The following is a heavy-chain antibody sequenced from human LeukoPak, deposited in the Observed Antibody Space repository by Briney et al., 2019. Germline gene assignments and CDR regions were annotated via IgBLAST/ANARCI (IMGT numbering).Heavy chain of an antibody. Sequence: GGSLRLSCAASGFTFSSYWMHWVRQVPGKGLVCVSRIKNDESSAYYADSVKGRFTISRDNAKNTLYLQMNSLRAEDTAVYYCARDKGYDVDYWGQGTLVTVSS. D-gene: IGHD5-12*01. J-gene: IGHJ4*02. CDR3: ARDKGYDVDY. CDR1: GFTFSSYW. V-gene: IGHV3-74*01. CDR2: IKNDESSA.